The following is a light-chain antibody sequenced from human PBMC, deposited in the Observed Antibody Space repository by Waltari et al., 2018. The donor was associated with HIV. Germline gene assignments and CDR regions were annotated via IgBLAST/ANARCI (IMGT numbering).Light chain of an antibody. CDR1: QSISSSY. CDR2: GSS. V-gene: IGKV3-20*01. CDR3: QQYGGSPLYT. J-gene: IGKJ2*01. Sequence: EIVLTQSPGTLSVSPGDRATLSCRASQSISSSYLVWYQQKPGQAPRLLMSGSSNRATGIPDRLSGSGSGTEFTLTISRLEPEDFAVYYCQQYGGSPLYTFGQGTKLEIK.